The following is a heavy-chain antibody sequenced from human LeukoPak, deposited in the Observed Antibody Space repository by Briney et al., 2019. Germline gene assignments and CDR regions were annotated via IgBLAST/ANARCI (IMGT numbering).Heavy chain of an antibody. CDR2: IYRSGGT. CDR1: GGSMSGYY. CDR3: ARRYASGWSPTFDC. D-gene: IGHD6-19*01. V-gene: IGHV4-59*01. Sequence: PSETLSLTCTVSGGSMSGYYWGWIRQPPGKGLEWIGYIYRSGGTNYNPSVRSRVSISLDTSKNQFSLELRSVTAADTAVYFCARRYASGWSPTFDCWGQGILVTVST. J-gene: IGHJ4*02.